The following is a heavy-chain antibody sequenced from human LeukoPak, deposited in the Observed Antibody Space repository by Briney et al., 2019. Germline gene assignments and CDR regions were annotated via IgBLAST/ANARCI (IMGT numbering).Heavy chain of an antibody. D-gene: IGHD3-9*01. V-gene: IGHV1-3*01. J-gene: IGHJ6*02. CDR2: INAGNGNT. CDR1: GYTFTSYA. CDR3: ASSGLTYYDILTGYYTYYYYGMDV. Sequence: ASVKVSCKASGYTFTSYAMHWVRQAPGQRLEWMGWINAGNGNTKYSQKFQGRVTITRDTSASTAYMELSSLRSEDTAVYYCASSGLTYYDILTGYYTYYYYGMDVWGQGTTVTVSS.